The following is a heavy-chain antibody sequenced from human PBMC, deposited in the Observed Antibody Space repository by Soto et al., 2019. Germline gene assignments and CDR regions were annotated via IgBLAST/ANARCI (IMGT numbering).Heavy chain of an antibody. Sequence: SETLSLTCTVSGASVRSYYWSWIRQPPGKGLEYIAYIYYTGTTNYNPSLKSRVTISMDTSKNQFSLKLTSVTAADTAVYYCARDMSGEGLHFDYWGQGTLVTVSS. J-gene: IGHJ4*02. D-gene: IGHD3-3*01. CDR1: GASVRSYY. CDR3: ARDMSGEGLHFDY. V-gene: IGHV4-59*02. CDR2: IYYTGTT.